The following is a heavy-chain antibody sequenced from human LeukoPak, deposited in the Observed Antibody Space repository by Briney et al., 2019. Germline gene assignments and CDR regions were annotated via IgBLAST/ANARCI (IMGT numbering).Heavy chain of an antibody. Sequence: GGSLRLSCAASGFTFSSYAMSWVRQAPGKGLEWVSSISSSSSYIYYADSVKGRFTISRDNAKNSLYLQMNSLRAEDTAVYYCARAGGSEHFDYWGQGTLVTVSS. D-gene: IGHD3-10*01. CDR1: GFTFSSYA. V-gene: IGHV3-21*01. CDR2: ISSSSSYI. J-gene: IGHJ4*02. CDR3: ARAGGSEHFDY.